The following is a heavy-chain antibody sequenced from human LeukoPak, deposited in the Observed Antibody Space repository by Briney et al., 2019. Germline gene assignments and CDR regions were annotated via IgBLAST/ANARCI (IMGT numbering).Heavy chain of an antibody. Sequence: SETLSLTCTVSGGSISSYYWSWIRQPPGKGLEWIGYIYYSGSTNYNPSLKSRVTISVDTSKNQFSLKLSSVTAADTAVYYCARTIFGVVIYFDYWGQGTLATVSS. CDR2: IYYSGST. CDR1: GGSISSYY. J-gene: IGHJ4*02. CDR3: ARTIFGVVIYFDY. V-gene: IGHV4-59*01. D-gene: IGHD3-3*01.